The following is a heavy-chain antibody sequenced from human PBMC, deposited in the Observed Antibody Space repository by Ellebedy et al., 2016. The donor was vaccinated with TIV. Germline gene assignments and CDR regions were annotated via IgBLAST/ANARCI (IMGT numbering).Heavy chain of an antibody. CDR2: IKQDGSEK. J-gene: IGHJ4*02. D-gene: IGHD2-15*01. CDR1: GFTFTTYW. CDR3: AIRGGD. V-gene: IGHV3-7*03. Sequence: GESLKISCAASGFTFTTYWMSWVRQAPGKGLEWVVNIKQDGSEKYYVDSVKGRFTISRDNAKNSLYLQMNSLRAEDTAVYYCAIRGGDWGQGTLVTVSS.